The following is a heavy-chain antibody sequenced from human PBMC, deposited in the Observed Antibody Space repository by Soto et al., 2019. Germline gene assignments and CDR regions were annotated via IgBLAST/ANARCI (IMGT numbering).Heavy chain of an antibody. V-gene: IGHV1-69*13. Sequence: SVKVSCKASGGTFSRYALSWVRQAPGQGPEWMGGIVPMFGTANYAQKFQGRVTITADESTSTAYKQLSSLRSEDTAVYYCARGVYYDSRGYYFFFWGQGTLVTVSS. J-gene: IGHJ4*02. CDR3: ARGVYYDSRGYYFFF. CDR1: GGTFSRYA. D-gene: IGHD3-22*01. CDR2: IVPMFGTA.